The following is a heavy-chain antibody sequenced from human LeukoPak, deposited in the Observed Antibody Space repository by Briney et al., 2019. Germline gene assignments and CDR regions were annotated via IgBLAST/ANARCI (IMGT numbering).Heavy chain of an antibody. D-gene: IGHD3-10*01. CDR1: GFTFSDYY. CDR3: ARSIWFGELLPDY. Sequence: PGGSLRLSCAASGFTFSDYYMSWIRQAPGKGLEWVSYISSSGSTIYYADSVKGRFTISRDNAKNSLYLQMNSLRAEDTAVYYCARSIWFGELLPDYWGQGTLVTVSS. CDR2: ISSSGSTI. V-gene: IGHV3-11*04. J-gene: IGHJ4*02.